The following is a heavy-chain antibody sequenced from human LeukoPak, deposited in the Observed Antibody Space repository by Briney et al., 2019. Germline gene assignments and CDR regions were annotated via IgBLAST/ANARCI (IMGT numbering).Heavy chain of an antibody. CDR2: INPSVGST. D-gene: IGHD5-24*01. CDR1: GYTFTSYY. Sequence: ALVKVSCKASGYTFTSYYMHWVRQAPGQGLEWMGIINPSVGSTSYAQKFQGRVTMTRDTSTSTAYMELSSLRSEDTAVYYCAEIRNDYWGQGTLVTVSS. CDR3: AEIRNDY. V-gene: IGHV1-46*01. J-gene: IGHJ4*02.